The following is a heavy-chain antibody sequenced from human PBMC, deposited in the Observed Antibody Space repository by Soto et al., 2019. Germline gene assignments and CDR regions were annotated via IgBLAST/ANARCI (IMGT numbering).Heavy chain of an antibody. Sequence: PRGALGLSCASSVFTFSISAMNWVRQAPGKGLEWVSIFSDSGGNTYYADSVKGRFTISRDNSKNTLYLQMNSLRAEDTAVYYCAKCLSSNSSCPFDYWGQGTLVTVSS. CDR3: AKCLSSNSSCPFDY. V-gene: IGHV3-23*01. D-gene: IGHD2-2*01. J-gene: IGHJ4*02. CDR1: VFTFSISA. CDR2: FSDSGGNT.